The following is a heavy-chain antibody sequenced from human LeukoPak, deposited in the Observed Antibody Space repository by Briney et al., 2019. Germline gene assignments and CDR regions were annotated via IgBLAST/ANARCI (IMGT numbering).Heavy chain of an antibody. J-gene: IGHJ1*01. V-gene: IGHV3-23*01. CDR1: GFTFSSYG. D-gene: IGHD4-17*01. Sequence: PGGSLRLSCAASGFTFSSYGMSWVRQAPGKGLEWVSAISGSGGSTYYADSVKGRFTISRDNSKNTLYLQMNSLRAEDTAVYYCAKDTTVTTGEYFQHWGQGTLVTVSS. CDR3: AKDTTVTTGEYFQH. CDR2: ISGSGGST.